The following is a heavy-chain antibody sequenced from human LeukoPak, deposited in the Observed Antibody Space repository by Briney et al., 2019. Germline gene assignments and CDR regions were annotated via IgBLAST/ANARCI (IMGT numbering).Heavy chain of an antibody. CDR3: ARDMGATPFDY. V-gene: IGHV4-59*01. J-gene: IGHJ4*02. CDR2: IYYSGNT. Sequence: SETLSLTCTVSGGSISSYYWIWIRQPPGKGLEWIGYIYYSGNTNYNPSLKSRVTISVDTSKNQFSLKLSSVTAADTAVYYCARDMGATPFDYWGQGTLVTVSS. D-gene: IGHD1-26*01. CDR1: GGSISSYY.